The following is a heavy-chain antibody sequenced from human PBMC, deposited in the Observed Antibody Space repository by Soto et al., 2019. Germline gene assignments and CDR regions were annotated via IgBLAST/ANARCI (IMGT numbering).Heavy chain of an antibody. V-gene: IGHV3-23*01. CDR2: ITGSGDDT. D-gene: IGHD2-2*01. J-gene: IGHJ4*02. CDR1: GFTFSNYA. CDR3: AKGSSISRPYYFDY. Sequence: EVQLLESGGGLVQPGGSLRLSCAASGFTFSNYAMSWVRQTPGKGLEWISAITGSGDDTYHADSVKGRFTISRDNSKNTLYLQRNTLGVVDTAVYYCAKGSSISRPYYFDYWGQGTLVTVSS.